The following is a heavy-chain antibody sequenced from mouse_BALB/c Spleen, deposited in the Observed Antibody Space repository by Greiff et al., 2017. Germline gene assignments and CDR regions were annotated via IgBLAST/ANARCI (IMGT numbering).Heavy chain of an antibody. V-gene: IGHV2-9*02. CDR3: ARDRDDYDGGVVANYFDY. CDR1: GFSLTSYG. D-gene: IGHD2-4*01. Sequence: VMLVESGPGLVAPSQSLSITCTVSGFSLTSYGVHWVRQPPGKGLEWLGVIWAGGSTNYNSALMSRLSISKDNSKSQVFLKMNSLQTDDTAMYYCARDRDDYDGGVVANYFDYWGQGTTLTVSS. CDR2: IWAGGST. J-gene: IGHJ2*01.